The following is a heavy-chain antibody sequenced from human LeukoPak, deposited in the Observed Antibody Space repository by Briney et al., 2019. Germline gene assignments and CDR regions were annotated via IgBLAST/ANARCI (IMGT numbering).Heavy chain of an antibody. CDR3: AKDLPTLSDYCSSTSCHHHNDY. Sequence: HSGGSLRLSCAASGFTFSSYGMHWVRQAPGKGLEWVAFIRYDGSNKYYADSVKGRFTISRDNSKNTLYLQMNSLRAEDTAVYYCAKDLPTLSDYCSSTSCHHHNDYWGQGTLVTVSS. CDR2: IRYDGSNK. J-gene: IGHJ4*02. CDR1: GFTFSSYG. V-gene: IGHV3-30*02. D-gene: IGHD2-2*01.